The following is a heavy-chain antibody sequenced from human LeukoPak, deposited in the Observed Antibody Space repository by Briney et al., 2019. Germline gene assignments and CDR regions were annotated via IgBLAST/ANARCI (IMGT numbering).Heavy chain of an antibody. CDR1: GGSISSGSYY. CDR2: IYYSGST. J-gene: IGHJ3*02. D-gene: IGHD3-22*01. V-gene: IGHV4-61*10. CDR3: ARAAYYDSSGYYSVRAFDI. Sequence: KPSETLSLTCTVSGGSISSGSYYWSWIRQPAGKGLEWIGYIYYSGSTNYNPSLKSRVTISVDTSKNQFSLKLSSVTAADTAVYYCARAAYYDSSGYYSVRAFDIWGQGTMVTVSS.